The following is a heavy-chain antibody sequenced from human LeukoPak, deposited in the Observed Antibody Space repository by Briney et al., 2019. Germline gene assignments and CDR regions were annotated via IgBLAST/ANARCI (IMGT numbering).Heavy chain of an antibody. V-gene: IGHV3-7*01. CDR3: ARDLAATITYYYYGMDV. J-gene: IGHJ6*02. CDR1: GFTFSSYW. CDR2: IKQDGSEK. D-gene: IGHD5-24*01. Sequence: GGSLRLSCAASGFTFSSYWMSWVRQAPGKGLEWVANIKQDGSEKYYVDSVKGRFTISRDNAKNSLYLQMNSLRAEDTAVYYCARDLAATITYYYYGMDVWGQGTTVTVSS.